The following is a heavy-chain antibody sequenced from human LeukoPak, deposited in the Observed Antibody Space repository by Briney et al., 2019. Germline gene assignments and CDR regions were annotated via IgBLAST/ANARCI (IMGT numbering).Heavy chain of an antibody. CDR3: ARGRGYYDNPYDY. J-gene: IGHJ4*02. D-gene: IGHD3-22*01. V-gene: IGHV4-4*02. CDR1: GGSITSSNW. CDR2: IYHSGST. Sequence: SETLSLTCTVSGGSITSSNWWSWVRQPPGKGLEWIGEIYHSGSTNYNPSLKSRVTISVDKSKNQFSLKLSSVTAADTAVYYCARGRGYYDNPYDYWGQGTLVTVSS.